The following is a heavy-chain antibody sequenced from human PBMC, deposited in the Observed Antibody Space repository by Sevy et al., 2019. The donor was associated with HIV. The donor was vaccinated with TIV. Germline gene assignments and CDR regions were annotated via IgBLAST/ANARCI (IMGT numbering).Heavy chain of an antibody. D-gene: IGHD5-18*01. CDR3: ASAHVDTAMVNYYYGMDV. Sequence: GESLRISCAASGFTVSSNYMSWVRQAPGKGLEWVSVIYSGGSTYYADSVKGRFTISRDNSKNTLYLQMNSLRAEDTAVYYCASAHVDTAMVNYYYGMDVWGQGTTVTVSS. CDR2: IYSGGST. CDR1: GFTVSSNY. J-gene: IGHJ6*02. V-gene: IGHV3-53*01.